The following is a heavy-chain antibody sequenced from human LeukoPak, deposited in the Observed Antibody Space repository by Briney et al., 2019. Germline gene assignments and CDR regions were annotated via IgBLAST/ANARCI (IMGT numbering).Heavy chain of an antibody. CDR1: GFTFRSYS. J-gene: IGHJ4*02. CDR3: ARDPIDYAPDY. CDR2: ISSSSSYI. D-gene: IGHD4-17*01. Sequence: GGSLRLSCADSGFTFRSYSMNWVRQAPGKGLEWVSSISSSSSYIYYADSVKGRFTISRDNAKNSLYLQMNSLRAEDTAVYYCARDPIDYAPDYWGQGTLVTVSS. V-gene: IGHV3-21*01.